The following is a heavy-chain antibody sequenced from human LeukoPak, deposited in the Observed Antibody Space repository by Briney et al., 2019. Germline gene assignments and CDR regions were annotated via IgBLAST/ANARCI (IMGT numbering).Heavy chain of an antibody. J-gene: IGHJ4*02. CDR1: GFIFSSNW. Sequence: GGSLRLSCAASGFIFSSNWMSWVRQAPGKGLEWVANIEQHGSLSYYVDSVKGRFTISRDNAKNSLYLQMNSLRAEDTAVYYCARVSSSGWYEIDYWGQGTLVTVSS. CDR3: ARVSSSGWYEIDY. V-gene: IGHV3-7*01. CDR2: IEQHGSLS. D-gene: IGHD6-19*01.